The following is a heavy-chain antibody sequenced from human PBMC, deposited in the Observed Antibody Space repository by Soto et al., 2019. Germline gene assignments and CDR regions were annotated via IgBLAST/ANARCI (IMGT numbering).Heavy chain of an antibody. J-gene: IGHJ4*02. CDR3: VSSYGDPPG. V-gene: IGHV3-74*01. Sequence: EVQLVESGGGVVQPGGSLRLSCAASGFTFSSDWMHWVRQAPGKGLVWVSRINGDGTNTDYADSVKGRFTISRDNPKNTLYLQINSLRAEDAAVYYCVSSYGDPPGWGQGTLVTVSS. D-gene: IGHD4-17*01. CDR1: GFTFSSDW. CDR2: INGDGTNT.